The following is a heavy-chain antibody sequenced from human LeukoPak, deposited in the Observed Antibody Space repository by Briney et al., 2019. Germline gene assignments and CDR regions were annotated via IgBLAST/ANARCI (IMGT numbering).Heavy chain of an antibody. J-gene: IGHJ4*02. CDR2: IYSAGTT. Sequence: GGSLRLSCAVSGFIVSGNYMSWVRQAPGKGLEWVSIIYSAGTTHYAGSVKGRFTISRDNSKNTLYLQMNSLRVEDTAVYYCARDGDYGDTYYFDYWGQGTLVTVSS. D-gene: IGHD4-17*01. V-gene: IGHV3-66*01. CDR1: GFIVSGNY. CDR3: ARDGDYGDTYYFDY.